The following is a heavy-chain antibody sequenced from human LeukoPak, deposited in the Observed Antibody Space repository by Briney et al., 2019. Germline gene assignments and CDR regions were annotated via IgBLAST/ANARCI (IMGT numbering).Heavy chain of an antibody. Sequence: PGGSLRLSCSASGFTFSSYAMHWVRQAPGKGLEYVSAISSNGGSTYYADSVKGRFTISRDNSKNTLYLQMNSLRAEDTAVYYCARDKYSSSSYCFDYWGQGTLVTVSS. V-gene: IGHV3-64*04. CDR1: GFTFSSYA. J-gene: IGHJ4*02. CDR3: ARDKYSSSSYCFDY. CDR2: ISSNGGST. D-gene: IGHD6-6*01.